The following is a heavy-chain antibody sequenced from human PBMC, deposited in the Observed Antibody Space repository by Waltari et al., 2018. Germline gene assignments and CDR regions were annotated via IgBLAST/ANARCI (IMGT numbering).Heavy chain of an antibody. Sequence: QVQLVQSGSELKKPGASVKVSCKASGYTFTNHAINWLRQAPGKGLELMGWINTNTGNPTYVQGFTGRFVFSLDTSVSTAYLQINSLKADDTAVYYCAREVVPAATIVVNWFDPWGQGTLVTVSS. D-gene: IGHD2-2*01. J-gene: IGHJ5*02. CDR2: INTNTGNP. CDR3: AREVVPAATIVVNWFDP. CDR1: GYTFTNHA. V-gene: IGHV7-4-1*02.